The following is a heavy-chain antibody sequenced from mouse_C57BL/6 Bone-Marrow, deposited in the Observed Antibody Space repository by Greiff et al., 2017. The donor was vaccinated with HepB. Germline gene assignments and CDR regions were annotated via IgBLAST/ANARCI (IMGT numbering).Heavy chain of an antibody. Sequence: EVKLLESGGGLVKPGGSLKLSCAASGFTFSDYGMHWVRQAPEKGLEWVAYISSGSSTIYYADTVKGRFTISRDNAKNTLFLQMTSLRSEDTAMYYCAKPSYYYGSSYWFAYWGQGTLVTVSA. CDR1: GFTFSDYG. V-gene: IGHV5-17*01. CDR3: AKPSYYYGSSYWFAY. CDR2: ISSGSSTI. J-gene: IGHJ3*01. D-gene: IGHD1-1*01.